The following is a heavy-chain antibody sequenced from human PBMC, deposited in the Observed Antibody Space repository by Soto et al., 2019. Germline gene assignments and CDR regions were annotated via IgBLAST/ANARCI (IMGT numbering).Heavy chain of an antibody. CDR2: ISYDGGSK. CDR1: GFTFSTYS. J-gene: IGHJ4*02. D-gene: IGHD3-22*01. Sequence: ESGGGVVQPGKSLRLSCAASGFTFSTYSIHWVRQAPGKGLEWVALISYDGGSKYYGDSVKGRFIISRDNSHNTVSLQMNSLRADDTAVYFCAKEQLAMTVVVADYFDAWGQGTLVTVSS. V-gene: IGHV3-30*18. CDR3: AKEQLAMTVVVADYFDA.